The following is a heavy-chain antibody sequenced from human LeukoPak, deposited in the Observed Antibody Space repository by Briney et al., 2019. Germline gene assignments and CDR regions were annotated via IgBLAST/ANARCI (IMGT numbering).Heavy chain of an antibody. Sequence: SVKVSCKASGYTFTSYYMHWVRQAPGQGLEWMGGIIPMFGTANYAQKFQGRVTISADKSTSTAYMELSSLRSEDTAVYYCASGRTDIVVVPATLRNYFFDYWGQGTLVTVSS. V-gene: IGHV1-69*06. CDR3: ASGRTDIVVVPATLRNYFFDY. CDR2: IIPMFGTA. D-gene: IGHD2-2*01. J-gene: IGHJ4*02. CDR1: GYTFTSYY.